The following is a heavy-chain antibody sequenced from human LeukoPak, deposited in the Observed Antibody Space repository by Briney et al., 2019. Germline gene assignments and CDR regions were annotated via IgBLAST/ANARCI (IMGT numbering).Heavy chain of an antibody. CDR1: GGSFSGYY. J-gene: IGHJ4*02. D-gene: IGHD6-19*01. CDR2: INHSGST. Sequence: SETLSLTCAVYGGSFSGYYWSWIRQPPGKGLEWIGEINHSGSTNYNPSLKSRVTISVDTSKNQFSLKLSSVTAADTAVYYCARGPSVADSPPSDYWGQGTLVTVSS. CDR3: ARGPSVADSPPSDY. V-gene: IGHV4-34*01.